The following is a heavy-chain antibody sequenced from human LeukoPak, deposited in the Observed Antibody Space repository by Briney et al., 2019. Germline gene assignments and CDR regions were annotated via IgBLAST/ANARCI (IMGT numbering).Heavy chain of an antibody. D-gene: IGHD6-19*01. CDR2: INHGGST. CDR1: GGSISSYY. J-gene: IGHJ4*02. CDR3: ARGRSGWQFDY. V-gene: IGHV4-34*01. Sequence: PSETLSLTCTVSGGSISSYYWSWIRQPPGKGLEWIGEINHGGSTNYNPSLKSRVTISVDTSKNQFSLKLSSVTAADTAVYYCARGRSGWQFDYWGQGTLVTVSS.